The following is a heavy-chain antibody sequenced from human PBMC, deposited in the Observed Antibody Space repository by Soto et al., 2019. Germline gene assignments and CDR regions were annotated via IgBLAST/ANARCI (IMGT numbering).Heavy chain of an antibody. Sequence: GGSLRLSCAASGFTFSSYGMHWVRQAPGKGLEWVAVIWYDGSNKYYADSVKGRFTISRDNSKNTLYLQMNSLRAEDTVVYYCARDSTYYYDSSGYYLGYYYYYGMDVWGQGTTVTVSS. J-gene: IGHJ6*02. CDR2: IWYDGSNK. CDR1: GFTFSSYG. V-gene: IGHV3-33*01. CDR3: ARDSTYYYDSSGYYLGYYYYYGMDV. D-gene: IGHD3-22*01.